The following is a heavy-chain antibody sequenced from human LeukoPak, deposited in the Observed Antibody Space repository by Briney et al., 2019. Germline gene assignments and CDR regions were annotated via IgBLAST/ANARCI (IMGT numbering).Heavy chain of an antibody. CDR3: ARDDSSTSYILVGAFDI. CDR1: GGSISSYY. CDR2: IYTSGST. J-gene: IGHJ3*02. V-gene: IGHV4-4*07. D-gene: IGHD2-2*01. Sequence: SETLSLTCTVAGGSISSYYWSWIRQPAGKGLEWIGRIYTSGSTNYNPSLKSRVTMSVDTSKNQFSLKLSSVTAADTAVYYCARDDSSTSYILVGAFDIWGQGTMVTVSS.